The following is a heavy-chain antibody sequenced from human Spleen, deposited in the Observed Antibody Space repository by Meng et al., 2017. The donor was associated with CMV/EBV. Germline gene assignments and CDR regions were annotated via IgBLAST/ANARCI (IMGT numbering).Heavy chain of an antibody. D-gene: IGHD5-12*01. CDR1: GFTFSSYD. Sequence: GGSLRLSCAASGFTFSSYDMHWVRQATGKGLEWVSAIGTAGDTYYPGSVKGRFTISRENAKNSLYLQMNSLRAEDTAVYYCARDGAAYTGYRYFIDYWGQGTLVTVSS. CDR3: ARDGAAYTGYRYFIDY. J-gene: IGHJ4*02. V-gene: IGHV3-13*01. CDR2: IGTAGDT.